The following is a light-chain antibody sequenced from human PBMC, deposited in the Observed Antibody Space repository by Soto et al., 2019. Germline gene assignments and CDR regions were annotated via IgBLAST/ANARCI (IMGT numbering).Light chain of an antibody. J-gene: IGLJ3*02. CDR3: CSYAGSSDWV. V-gene: IGLV2-23*01. Sequence: QSALTQPASVSGSPGQSITISCTGTSSDVGSYNLVSWYQHHPGKAPKLMICEGSKRPSGVSDRFSGSKSGNTASLTISGLQAEDEADYYCCSYAGSSDWVFGGGTKLTVL. CDR2: EGS. CDR1: SSDVGSYNL.